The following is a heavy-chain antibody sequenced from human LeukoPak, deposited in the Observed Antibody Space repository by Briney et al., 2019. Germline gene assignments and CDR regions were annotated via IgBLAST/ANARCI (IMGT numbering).Heavy chain of an antibody. CDR2: INHSGST. D-gene: IGHD2-2*02. CDR1: GGSFSGYY. Sequence: PSETLSLTCAVHGGSFSGYYWSWIRQPPGKGLEWIGEINHSGSTNYNPSLKSRVTISVDTSKNQFSLKLSSVTAADTAVYYCARGRGYCSSTSCYTEGYYFDYWGQGTLVTVSS. V-gene: IGHV4-34*01. J-gene: IGHJ4*02. CDR3: ARGRGYCSSTSCYTEGYYFDY.